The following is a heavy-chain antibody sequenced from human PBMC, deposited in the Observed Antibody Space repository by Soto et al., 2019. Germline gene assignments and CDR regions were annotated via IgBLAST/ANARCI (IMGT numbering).Heavy chain of an antibody. CDR1: GYSISTVHY. V-gene: IGHV4-38-2*02. Sequence: PSETLSLTCVVSGYSISTVHYWGWIRQPPGKGLEWIGVIHHSGSTYFNPSLKSRVTMSADTSNNHLSLKLRSVTAADTAVYYCARDVSTTRVAFDIWGQGTVVTVSS. CDR2: IHHSGST. CDR3: ARDVSTTRVAFDI. J-gene: IGHJ3*02. D-gene: IGHD1-26*01.